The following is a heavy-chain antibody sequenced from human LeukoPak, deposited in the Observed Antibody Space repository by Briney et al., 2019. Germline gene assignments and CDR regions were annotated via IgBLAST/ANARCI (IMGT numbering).Heavy chain of an antibody. CDR3: ARDIGIAARPVFGY. Sequence: PGGSLRLSCAASGFTFSSYWMHWVRQAPGKGLVWVSRINSDGSSTSYADSVKGRFTISRDNAKNSLYLQMNSLRAEDAAVYYCARDIGIAARPVFGYWGQGTLVTVSS. CDR2: INSDGSST. J-gene: IGHJ4*02. D-gene: IGHD6-6*01. CDR1: GFTFSSYW. V-gene: IGHV3-74*01.